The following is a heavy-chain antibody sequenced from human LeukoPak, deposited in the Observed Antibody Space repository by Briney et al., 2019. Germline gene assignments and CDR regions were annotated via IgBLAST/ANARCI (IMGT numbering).Heavy chain of an antibody. CDR1: GFTVSSNY. J-gene: IGHJ4*02. CDR2: IYSGGST. CDR3: AKETYSSSSWLDY. Sequence: PGGSLRLSCAASGFTVSSNYMSWVRQVPGRGLEWVSVIYSGGSTNYADSVRGRFTISRDSSKNTVYLQMNSLRDEDTAVYYCAKETYSSSSWLDYWGQGTLVTVSS. V-gene: IGHV3-53*01. D-gene: IGHD6-6*01.